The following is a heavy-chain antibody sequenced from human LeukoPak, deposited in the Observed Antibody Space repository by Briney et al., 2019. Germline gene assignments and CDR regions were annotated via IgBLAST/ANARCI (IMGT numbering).Heavy chain of an antibody. D-gene: IGHD1-26*01. J-gene: IGHJ5*02. CDR2: TYPGDSDT. Sequence: GESLKISCKGSGYTFTGYWIGWLRQMPGKGLEWMGITYPGDSDTRYSPSFQGQVTISADKSITPAYLQWSSLKASDTAMYYCARRGREVSWGQGTLVTVSS. CDR3: ARRGREVS. CDR1: GYTFTGYW. V-gene: IGHV5-51*01.